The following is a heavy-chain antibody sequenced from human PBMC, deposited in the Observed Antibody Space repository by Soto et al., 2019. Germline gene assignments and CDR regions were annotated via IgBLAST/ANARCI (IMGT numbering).Heavy chain of an antibody. J-gene: IGHJ3*01. CDR2: ISGSDART. V-gene: IGHV3-23*01. D-gene: IGHD3-22*01. Sequence: QPGGSLRLSCAASGFTFSNNGMTWVRQAPGKGLEWVSSISGSDARTYYADSVRGRFTISRDNSKNTLYLQLNSLRAEDTAVYYCARGRTTMIVVVMNNWGQGTMVTVSS. CDR1: GFTFSNNG. CDR3: ARGRTTMIVVVMNN.